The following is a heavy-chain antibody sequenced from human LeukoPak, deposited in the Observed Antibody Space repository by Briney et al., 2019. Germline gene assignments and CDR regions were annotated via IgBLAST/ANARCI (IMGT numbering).Heavy chain of an antibody. Sequence: PSETLSLTCTVSVDSLTNFYWTWIRQPPGKGREWIGYVSYTGSNNQNPDLKSRLTRSVDRSKNQFSLKLTSVTAADSAVYFCAIGNIVPMYYFDYWARGTLVTVSS. CDR3: AIGNIVPMYYFDY. V-gene: IGHV4-59*01. D-gene: IGHD2-8*01. CDR1: VDSLTNFY. CDR2: VSYTGSN. J-gene: IGHJ4*02.